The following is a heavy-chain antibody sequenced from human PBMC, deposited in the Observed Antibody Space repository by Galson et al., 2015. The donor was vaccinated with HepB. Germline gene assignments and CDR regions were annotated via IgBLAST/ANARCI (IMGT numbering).Heavy chain of an antibody. CDR1: GGTFSSYA. CDR3: AFWGEWELRGADFDY. Sequence: SVTVSCKASGGTFSSYAISWVRQAPGQGLEWMGGIIPIFGTANYAQKFQGRVTITADESTSTAYMELSSLRSEDTAVYYCAFWGEWELRGADFDYWGQGTLVTVSS. V-gene: IGHV1-69*13. CDR2: IIPIFGTA. J-gene: IGHJ4*02. D-gene: IGHD1-26*01.